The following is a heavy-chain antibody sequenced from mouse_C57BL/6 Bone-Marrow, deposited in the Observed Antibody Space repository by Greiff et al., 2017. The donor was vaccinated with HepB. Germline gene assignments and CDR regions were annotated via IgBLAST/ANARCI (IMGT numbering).Heavy chain of an antibody. D-gene: IGHD1-1*01. CDR2: ISNGGGST. V-gene: IGHV5-12*01. Sequence: EVKLMESGGGLVQPGGSLKLSCAASGFTFSDYYMYWVRQTPEKRLEWVAYISNGGGSTYYPDTVKGRFTISRDNAKNTLYLQMSRLKSEDTAMYYCASTTVVARWYFDVWGTGTTVTVSS. CDR1: GFTFSDYY. J-gene: IGHJ1*03. CDR3: ASTTVVARWYFDV.